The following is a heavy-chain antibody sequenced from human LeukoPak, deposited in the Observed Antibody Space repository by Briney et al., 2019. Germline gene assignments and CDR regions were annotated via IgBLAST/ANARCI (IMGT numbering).Heavy chain of an antibody. J-gene: IGHJ5*02. D-gene: IGHD3-9*01. CDR2: ISSSGSTI. Sequence: GGSLRLSCAASGFTFSDYYMSWIRQAPGKGLEWVSYISSSGSTIYYADSVKGRFTISRDNAKNSLYLQMNSLRAEDMAVYYCARSGAYYDILTGYPNWFDPWGQGTLVTVSS. V-gene: IGHV3-11*01. CDR3: ARSGAYYDILTGYPNWFDP. CDR1: GFTFSDYY.